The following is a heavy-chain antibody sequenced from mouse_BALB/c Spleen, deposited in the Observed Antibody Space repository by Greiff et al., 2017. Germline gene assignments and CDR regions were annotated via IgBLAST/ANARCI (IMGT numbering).Heavy chain of an antibody. Sequence: EVQLVESGAELVKPGASVKLSCTASGFNIKDTYMHWVKQRPEQGLEWIGRIDPANGNTKYDPKFQGKATITADTSSNTAYLQLSSLTSEDTAVYYCARDGNYALYAMDYWGQGTSVTVSS. V-gene: IGHV14-3*02. J-gene: IGHJ4*01. CDR2: IDPANGNT. CDR3: ARDGNYALYAMDY. D-gene: IGHD2-1*01. CDR1: GFNIKDTY.